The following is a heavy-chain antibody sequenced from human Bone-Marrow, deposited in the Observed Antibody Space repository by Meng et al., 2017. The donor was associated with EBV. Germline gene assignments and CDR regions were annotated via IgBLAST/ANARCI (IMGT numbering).Heavy chain of an antibody. J-gene: IGHJ4*02. CDR2: INPNSGGT. Sequence: QVPLVQSGAGGKKPGASVKVSCKASGYTFSGYYMHWVRQAPGQGLEWMGRINPNSGGTNYAQKFQGRVTMSRDTSISTAYMELSRLRSDDTALYYCARDLTNDYFDYWGQGTLVTVSS. V-gene: IGHV1-2*06. CDR1: GYTFSGYY. D-gene: IGHD3-3*01. CDR3: ARDLTNDYFDY.